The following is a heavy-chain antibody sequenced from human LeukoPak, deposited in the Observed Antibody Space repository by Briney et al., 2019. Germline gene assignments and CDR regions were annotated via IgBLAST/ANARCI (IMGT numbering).Heavy chain of an antibody. D-gene: IGHD4-17*01. Sequence: PGASLRLSCAASGFTFSSYGMHWVRQAPGKGLEWVAFIRYDGSNKYYADSVKGRFTISRDNSKNTLYLQMNSLRAEDTAVYYCAKDVLSTVTTYYFDYWGQGTLVTVSS. CDR1: GFTFSSYG. CDR3: AKDVLSTVTTYYFDY. V-gene: IGHV3-30*02. CDR2: IRYDGSNK. J-gene: IGHJ4*02.